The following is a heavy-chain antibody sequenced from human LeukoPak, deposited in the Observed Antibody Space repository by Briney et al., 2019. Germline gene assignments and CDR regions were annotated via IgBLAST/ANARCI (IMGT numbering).Heavy chain of an antibody. CDR3: ARGAGDPYYMDV. J-gene: IGHJ6*03. Sequence: PGGSLRLSCAASGFSFSSYSVNWVRHAPGKGLEWVSYIGSSTSTTYYADSVKGRFTISRDNAKNSLYLQMNSLRADDTAVYYCARGAGDPYYMDVWGKGTTVTVSS. CDR2: IGSSTSTT. V-gene: IGHV3-48*01. D-gene: IGHD4-17*01. CDR1: GFSFSSYS.